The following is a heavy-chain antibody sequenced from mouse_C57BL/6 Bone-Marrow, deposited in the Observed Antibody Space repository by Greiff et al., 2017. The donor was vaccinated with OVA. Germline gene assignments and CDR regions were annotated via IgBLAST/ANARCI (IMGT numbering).Heavy chain of an antibody. CDR1: GYTFTSYG. Sequence: VQLQQSGAELARPGASVKLSCQASGYTFTSYGISWVKQRTGQGLEWIGEIYTRSGNTYYNEQFKGTATLTAAKSSSTAYMELRSLTSEDSAVDFCSSGDAFDYWGQGTTLTVSS. CDR2: IYTRSGNT. J-gene: IGHJ2*01. V-gene: IGHV1-81*01. D-gene: IGHD3-3*01. CDR3: SSGDAFDY.